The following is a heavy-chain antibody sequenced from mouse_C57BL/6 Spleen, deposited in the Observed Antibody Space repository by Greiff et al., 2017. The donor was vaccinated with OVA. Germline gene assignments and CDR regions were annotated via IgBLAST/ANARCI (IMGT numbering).Heavy chain of an antibody. CDR2: IYPGDGDT. CDR3: AGGYSNYDY. V-gene: IGHV1-82*01. CDR1: GYAFSSSW. Sequence: VQLQESGPELVKPGASVKISCKASGYAFSSSWMNWVKQRPGKGLEWIGRIYPGDGDTNYNGKFKGKATLTADKSSSTAYMQLSSLTSEDSAVYFCAGGYSNYDYWGQGTTLTVSS. J-gene: IGHJ2*01. D-gene: IGHD2-5*01.